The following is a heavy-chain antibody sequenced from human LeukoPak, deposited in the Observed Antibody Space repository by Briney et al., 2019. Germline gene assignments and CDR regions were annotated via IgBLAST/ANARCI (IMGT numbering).Heavy chain of an antibody. V-gene: IGHV4-59*02. CDR1: GVSVISSY. D-gene: IGHD2-8*01. J-gene: IGHJ4*02. Sequence: SETLSLTCTVSGVSVISSYWSWVRQPPGKGLEYIGFIHHSGDTKYNPSLKSRVTMSVDTSKSQFSLRLSSVTAADSAVYYCARHNGVSYLDYWAQGTLVTVSS. CDR3: ARHNGVSYLDY. CDR2: IHHSGDT.